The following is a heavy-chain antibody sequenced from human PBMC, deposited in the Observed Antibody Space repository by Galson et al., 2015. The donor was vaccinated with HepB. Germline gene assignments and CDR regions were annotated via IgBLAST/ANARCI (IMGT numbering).Heavy chain of an antibody. CDR3: TTDRSEDTIFGVVPLNDAFDI. Sequence: SLRLSCAASGFTFSNAWMNWVRQAPGKGLEWVGRIKSKTDGGTTDYAAPVKGRFTISRDDSKNTLYLQMNSLKTEDTAVYYCTTDRSEDTIFGVVPLNDAFDIWGQGTMVTVSS. CDR1: GFTFSNAW. V-gene: IGHV3-15*07. J-gene: IGHJ3*02. CDR2: IKSKTDGGTT. D-gene: IGHD3-3*01.